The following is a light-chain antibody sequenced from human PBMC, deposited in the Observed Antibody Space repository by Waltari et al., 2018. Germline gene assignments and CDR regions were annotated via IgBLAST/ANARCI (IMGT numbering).Light chain of an antibody. J-gene: IGLJ2*01. Sequence: SYVLAQPPSASVAPGKTATVTCWGDNFGGQRVHWYQRKPGQAPVLVIYYDDSRPSGIPERFSGSISGNTATLTISGVEAGDEADYFCQVWESSTEVLFGGGTKLTVL. CDR3: QVWESSTEVL. CDR2: YDD. V-gene: IGLV3-21*01. CDR1: NFGGQR.